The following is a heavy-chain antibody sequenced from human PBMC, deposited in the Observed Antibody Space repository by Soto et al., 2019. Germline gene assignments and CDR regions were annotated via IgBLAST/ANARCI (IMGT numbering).Heavy chain of an antibody. CDR2: INPSGRRK. D-gene: IGHD5-18*01. J-gene: IGHJ4*02. CDR1: GMFTSYY. V-gene: IGHV1-46*01. CDR3: GRDRGYSFGNI. Sequence: ASVKASFKTSGMFTSYYMHLVPQAPGQGLERMGIINPSGRRKSYAKTFHGSVTITTDTYASTAQMELRSLRSEETAVYYCGRDRGYSFGNIWGQGTLVTVSS.